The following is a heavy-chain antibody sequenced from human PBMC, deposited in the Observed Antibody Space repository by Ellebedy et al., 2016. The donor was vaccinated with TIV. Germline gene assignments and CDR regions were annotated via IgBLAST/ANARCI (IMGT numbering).Heavy chain of an antibody. V-gene: IGHV1-18*04. D-gene: IGHD2-2*01. CDR1: GYTYTSYG. CDR2: ISGYNGNT. CDR3: SRAQIGYCSRTNCFHWFDP. J-gene: IGHJ5*02. Sequence: AASVKVSCKASGYTYTSYGISWMRHPPGQGLEWMGWISGYNGNTDYAQNLQGSVTMTTDTSTSTAYMELRSLRFNDKTVYYCSRAQIGYCSRTNCFHWFDPWGQGTLVTVSS.